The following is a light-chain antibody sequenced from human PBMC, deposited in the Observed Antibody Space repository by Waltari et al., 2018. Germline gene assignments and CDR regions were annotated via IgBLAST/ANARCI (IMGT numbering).Light chain of an antibody. J-gene: IGKJ3*01. CDR1: QSVGSTY. Sequence: EIVLTQSPGTLSLSPGERATLSCRASQSVGSTYLAWYQQKPGQAPSLLTYGASSRATGIPDRFSGSGSGTDVTLTISRLEPEDFAVYYCQQYSRSPRLITFGPGTKVDIK. CDR3: QQYSRSPRLIT. V-gene: IGKV3-20*01. CDR2: GAS.